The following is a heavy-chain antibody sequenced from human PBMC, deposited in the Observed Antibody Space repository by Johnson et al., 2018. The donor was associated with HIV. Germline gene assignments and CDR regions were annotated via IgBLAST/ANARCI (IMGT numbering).Heavy chain of an antibody. CDR2: IGTAGDT. Sequence: VQLVESGGGLVQPGGSLRLSCAASGFTFSSYDMPWVRQATGKGLEWVSAIGTAGDTYYPGSVKGRFTSPRDNSENTLYLHMISLRVEDTAVYYCAKASLRGYSYVSYAFDIWGQGTMVTVSS. D-gene: IGHD5-18*01. CDR1: GFTFSSYD. CDR3: AKASLRGYSYVSYAFDI. V-gene: IGHV3-13*01. J-gene: IGHJ3*02.